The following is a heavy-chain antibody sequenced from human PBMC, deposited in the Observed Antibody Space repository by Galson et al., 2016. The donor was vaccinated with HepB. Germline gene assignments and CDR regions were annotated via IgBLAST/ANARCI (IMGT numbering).Heavy chain of an antibody. CDR2: ISGYNGNT. V-gene: IGHV1-18*01. D-gene: IGHD1-26*01. J-gene: IGHJ4*02. Sequence: SVKVSCKASGFPFTSNSITWVRQAPGQGLEWMGWISGYNGNTNYAQKLQGRVTMTTDTSTTTAYMELRSLRSDDTAVYYCARDTRALRPSRPDYWGQGTLVTVSS. CDR3: ARDTRALRPSRPDY. CDR1: GFPFTSNS.